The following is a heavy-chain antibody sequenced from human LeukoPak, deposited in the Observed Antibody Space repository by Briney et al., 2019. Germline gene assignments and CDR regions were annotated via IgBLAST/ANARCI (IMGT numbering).Heavy chain of an antibody. CDR2: IHYSGTT. CDR1: GGSISSYY. D-gene: IGHD3-22*01. J-gene: IGHJ3*02. Sequence: SEPLSLTCTVSGGSISSYYWTWIRQSRGKGVEWIGYIHYSGTTNYNPSLKSRVTISLDTSKNQFSLKLSSVTAADTAVYYCARLYYFDTTAFPGAFDIWGQGTMVTVSS. CDR3: ARLYYFDTTAFPGAFDI. V-gene: IGHV4-59*01.